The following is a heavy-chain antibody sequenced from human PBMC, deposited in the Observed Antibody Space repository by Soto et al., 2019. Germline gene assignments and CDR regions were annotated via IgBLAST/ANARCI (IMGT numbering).Heavy chain of an antibody. CDR3: ATYGRDGYNLRYYYGMDV. CDR2: IYYSGST. J-gene: IGHJ6*02. Sequence: SETLSLTCTVSGGSISSGGYYWSWIRQHPGKGLEWIGYIYYSGSTYYNPSLKSRVTISVDTSKNQFSLKLSSVTAADTAVYYCATYGRDGYNLRYYYGMDVWGQGTTVTVS. CDR1: GGSISSGGYY. D-gene: IGHD5-12*01. V-gene: IGHV4-31*03.